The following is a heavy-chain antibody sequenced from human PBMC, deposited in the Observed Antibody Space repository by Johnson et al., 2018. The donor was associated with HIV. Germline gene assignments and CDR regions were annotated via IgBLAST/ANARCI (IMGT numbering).Heavy chain of an antibody. D-gene: IGHD6-25*01. CDR2: IWYDGSDK. V-gene: IGHV3-33*03. CDR1: GFTFSTYG. J-gene: IGHJ3*02. CDR3: AKDKRQTAIPQRAFDI. Sequence: QMLLVESGGGVVQPGRSLRLSCTASGFTFSTYGMHWVRQAPGKGLEWVALIWYDGSDKYYADSVKGRFTISRDNSKNMLYLQMNSLRAEDTAVYYCAKDKRQTAIPQRAFDICGQGTMVTVSS.